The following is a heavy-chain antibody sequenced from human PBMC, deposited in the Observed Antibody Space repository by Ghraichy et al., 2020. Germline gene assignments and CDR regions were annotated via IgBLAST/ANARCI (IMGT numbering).Heavy chain of an antibody. V-gene: IGHV4-59*01. CDR1: GGSISSYY. D-gene: IGHD5-24*01. Sequence: SETLSLTCTVSGGSISSYYWSWIRQPPGKGLEWIGYIYYSGSTNYNPSLKSRVTISVDTSKNQFSLKLSSVTAADTAVYYCARAVISATAYAFDIWGQGTMVTVSS. CDR2: IYYSGST. J-gene: IGHJ3*02. CDR3: ARAVISATAYAFDI.